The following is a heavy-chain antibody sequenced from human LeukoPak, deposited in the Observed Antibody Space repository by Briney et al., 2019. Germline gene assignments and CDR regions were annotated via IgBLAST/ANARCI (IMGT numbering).Heavy chain of an antibody. CDR3: ASYGSSWPWYYYYMDV. CDR1: GFTFSSYW. D-gene: IGHD6-13*01. J-gene: IGHJ6*03. CDR2: IKQDGSEK. Sequence: GGSLRLSCAASGFTFSSYWMSWVRQAPGKGLEWVANIKQDGSEKYYVDSVKGRFTISRDNAKNSLYLQMNSLRAEDTAVYYCASYGSSWPWYYYYMDVWGKGTTVTVSS. V-gene: IGHV3-7*01.